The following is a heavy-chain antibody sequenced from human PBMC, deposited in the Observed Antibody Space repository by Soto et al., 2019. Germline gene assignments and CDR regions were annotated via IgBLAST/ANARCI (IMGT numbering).Heavy chain of an antibody. V-gene: IGHV3-23*01. J-gene: IGHJ5*02. CDR1: GFTFSSYA. CDR2: ISGSGGST. Sequence: GGSLRLSCAASGFTFSSYAMSWVRQAPGKGLEWVSAISGSGGSTYYADSVKGRFTISRDNSKNTLYLQMNSLRAEDTAVYYCAKGGARTSYCGGDCSPYNWFDPWGQGTLVTVSS. CDR3: AKGGARTSYCGGDCSPYNWFDP. D-gene: IGHD2-21*02.